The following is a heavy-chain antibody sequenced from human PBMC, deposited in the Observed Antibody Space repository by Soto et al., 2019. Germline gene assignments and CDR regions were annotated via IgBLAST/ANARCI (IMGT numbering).Heavy chain of an antibody. CDR2: INPNSGGT. V-gene: IGHV1-2*04. Sequence: ASVKVSCKASGYTFTGYYMHWVRQAPGQGLEWMGWINPNSGGTNYAQKFQGWVTMTRDTSISTAYMELSRLRSDDTAVYYCARVPYSSSWCFDYWGQGTLVTVSS. CDR1: GYTFTGYY. CDR3: ARVPYSSSWCFDY. D-gene: IGHD6-13*01. J-gene: IGHJ4*02.